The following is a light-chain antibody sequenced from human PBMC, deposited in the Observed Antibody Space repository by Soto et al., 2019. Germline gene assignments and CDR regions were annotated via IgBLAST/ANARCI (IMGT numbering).Light chain of an antibody. CDR2: GVS. J-gene: IGLJ2*01. CDR3: RSYAGSSVV. Sequence: QSALTQPPSASGSPGQSVTISCTGTSSDVGSYNLVSWHQQHPGKAPKVMIYGVSQRPSGVPDRFSGSKSGNTASLTVSGLQAEDEADYYCRSYAGSSVVFGAGTKLTVL. V-gene: IGLV2-8*01. CDR1: SSDVGSYNL.